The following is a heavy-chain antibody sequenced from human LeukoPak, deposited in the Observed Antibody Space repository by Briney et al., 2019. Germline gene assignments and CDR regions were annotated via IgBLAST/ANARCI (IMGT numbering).Heavy chain of an antibody. CDR3: ARDLVMDCSGGSCYGSAGYYYYYGMDV. D-gene: IGHD2-15*01. CDR1: GYTFTSHG. J-gene: IGHJ6*02. CDR2: ISAYNGNT. Sequence: ASVKVSCKASGYTFTSHGISWVRQAPGQGLEWMGWISAYNGNTNYAQKLQGRVTMTTDTSTSTAYMELRSLRSDDTAVYYCARDLVMDCSGGSCYGSAGYYYYYGMDVWGQGTTVTVSS. V-gene: IGHV1-18*01.